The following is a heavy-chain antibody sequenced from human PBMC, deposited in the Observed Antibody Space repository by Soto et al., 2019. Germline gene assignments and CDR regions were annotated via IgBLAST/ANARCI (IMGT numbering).Heavy chain of an antibody. J-gene: IGHJ4*02. V-gene: IGHV3-23*01. CDR2: VSGGSGVT. CDR1: GFSFSTYG. CDR3: AKWNGYGDV. D-gene: IGHD4-17*01. Sequence: EMQLLESGGGLVQPGRSLRLSCEVSGFSFSTYGVTWVRQAPGKGLEWVCGVSGGSGVTHYADSVKGRFTITGDDSRNTVYLRMQSLRVEATAVYYCAKWNGYGDVWGQGTLVTVSS.